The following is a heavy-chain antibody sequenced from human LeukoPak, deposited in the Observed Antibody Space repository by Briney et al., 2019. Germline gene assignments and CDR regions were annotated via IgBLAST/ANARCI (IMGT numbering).Heavy chain of an antibody. D-gene: IGHD2-21*01. J-gene: IGHJ6*03. CDR1: GDSISSSSYF. CDR2: IYYTGST. Sequence: PSETLSLTCTVSGDSISSSSYFWGWIRQPPGKGLEWFGSIYYTGSTYHNPSPKSRVTISVDTSRNQFSLKLSSVTAADTAVYYCARGVMWFRNYYYYYMDVWGKGTTVTVSS. CDR3: ARGVMWFRNYYYYYMDV. V-gene: IGHV4-39*07.